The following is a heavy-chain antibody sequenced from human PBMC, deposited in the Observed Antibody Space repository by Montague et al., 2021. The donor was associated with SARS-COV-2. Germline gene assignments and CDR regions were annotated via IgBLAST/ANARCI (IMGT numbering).Heavy chain of an antibody. CDR3: ARDRRSWFHPYYYGMDV. V-gene: IGHV4-4*02. CDR1: GGSISSSNW. Sequence: SETLSLTCAVSGGSISSSNWWSWVRQPPGKGLEWIGGIYHSGSTTYNPSLKSRVTISVDKSKNQFSLQLSSVTAADTAVYYCARDRRSWFHPYYYGMDVWGQGTTVTVSS. J-gene: IGHJ6*02. D-gene: IGHD6-13*01. CDR2: IYHSGST.